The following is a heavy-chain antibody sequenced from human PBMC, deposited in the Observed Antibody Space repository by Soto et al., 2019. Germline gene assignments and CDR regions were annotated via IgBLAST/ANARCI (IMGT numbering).Heavy chain of an antibody. CDR2: IYHRGAT. V-gene: IGHV4-38-2*02. J-gene: IGHJ4*02. CDR1: GYSINRGYY. D-gene: IGHD3-22*01. Sequence: SETLSLTCSVSGYSINRGYYWCWIRQAPGKGLEWYGSIYHRGATYYTTSFTTRATISLDTSTNQFTLRLTSVTAADTAVYFCARYEYDSSGHDYEHWGQGTLVTVSS. CDR3: ARYEYDSSGHDYEH.